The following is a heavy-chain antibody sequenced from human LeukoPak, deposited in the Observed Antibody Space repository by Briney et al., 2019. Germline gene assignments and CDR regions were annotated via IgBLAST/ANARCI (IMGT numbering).Heavy chain of an antibody. CDR2: INPSGGST. D-gene: IGHD3-22*01. V-gene: IGHV1-46*01. Sequence: ASVKVSCKASGYTFTSYGISWVRQAPGQGLEWMGIINPSGGSTSYAQKFQGRVTMTRDTSTSTVYMELSSLRSEDTAVYYCARDQHPDYYDSSGASGYWGQGTLVTVSS. CDR3: ARDQHPDYYDSSGASGY. J-gene: IGHJ4*02. CDR1: GYTFTSYG.